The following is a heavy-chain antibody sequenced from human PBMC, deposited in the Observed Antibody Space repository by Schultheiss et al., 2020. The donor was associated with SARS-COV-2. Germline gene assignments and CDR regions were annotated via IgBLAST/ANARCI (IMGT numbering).Heavy chain of an antibody. CDR1: GYTFTSYG. D-gene: IGHD3-10*01. CDR2: INPNSGGT. Sequence: ASVKVSCKASGYTFTSYGISWVRQAPGQGLEWMGWINPNSGGTNYAQKFQGWVTMTRDTSISTAYMELSRLRSDDTAVYYCAREGRGSVFDYWGQGTLVTVSS. J-gene: IGHJ4*02. V-gene: IGHV1-2*04. CDR3: AREGRGSVFDY.